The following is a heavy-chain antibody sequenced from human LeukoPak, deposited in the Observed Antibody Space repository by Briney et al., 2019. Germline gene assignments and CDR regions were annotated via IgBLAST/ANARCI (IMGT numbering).Heavy chain of an antibody. D-gene: IGHD3-22*01. V-gene: IGHV3-23*01. J-gene: IGHJ4*02. CDR3: AKVENYYDSSGYYSFDY. Sequence: GGSLRLSCAASGFTFSSYAMSWVRQAPGKGLEWVSAISGSGGSTYYADSVKGRFTISRDNSKNTLYPQMNSLRAEDTAVYYCAKVENYYDSSGYYSFDYWGQGTLVTVSS. CDR2: ISGSGGST. CDR1: GFTFSSYA.